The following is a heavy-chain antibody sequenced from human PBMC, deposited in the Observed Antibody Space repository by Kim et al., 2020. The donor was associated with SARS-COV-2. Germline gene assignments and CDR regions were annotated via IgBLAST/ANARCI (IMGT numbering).Heavy chain of an antibody. CDR2: ISSSSSYI. V-gene: IGHV3-21*01. CDR1: GFTFSSYS. J-gene: IGHJ4*02. Sequence: GGSLRLSCAASGFTFSSYSMNWVRQAPGKGLEWVSSISSSSSYIYYADSVKGRFTISRDNAKNSLYLQMNSLRAEDTAVYYCAPIGTTVTGRFGYWGQGTLVTVSS. CDR3: APIGTTVTGRFGY. D-gene: IGHD4-17*01.